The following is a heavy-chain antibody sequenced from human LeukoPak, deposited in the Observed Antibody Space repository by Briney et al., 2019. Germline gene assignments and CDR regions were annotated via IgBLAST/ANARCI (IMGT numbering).Heavy chain of an antibody. V-gene: IGHV1-69*06. D-gene: IGHD2-15*01. Sequence: SVTASCKASGGTFSSYAISWVRQAPGQGLEWMGGIIPIFGTANYAQKFQGRVTITADKSTSTAYMELSSLRSEDTAVYYCARGYCSGGSCYSDYYYYMDVWGKGTTVTVSS. J-gene: IGHJ6*03. CDR2: IIPIFGTA. CDR1: GGTFSSYA. CDR3: ARGYCSGGSCYSDYYYYMDV.